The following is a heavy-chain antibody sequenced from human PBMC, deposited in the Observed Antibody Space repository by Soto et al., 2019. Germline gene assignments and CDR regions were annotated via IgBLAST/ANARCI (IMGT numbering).Heavy chain of an antibody. CDR3: ARDKQEDGWNYVNAFAI. CDR2: ISISSTYK. J-gene: IGHJ3*02. V-gene: IGHV3-21*06. D-gene: IGHD1-7*01. Sequence: EVQLVESGGGLVKPGGSLRLSCAASGFTFSSYSMNWVRQAPGKGLEWVSSISISSTYKYYADSVKGRFTISRDNAKNSVHLQMTSLRAEYTAIYYCARDKQEDGWNYVNAFAIGGQGTMVTVS. CDR1: GFTFSSYS.